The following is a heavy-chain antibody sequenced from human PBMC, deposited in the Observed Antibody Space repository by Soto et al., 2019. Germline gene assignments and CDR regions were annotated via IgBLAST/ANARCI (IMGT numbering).Heavy chain of an antibody. Sequence: ASVKVSCKASGYTFTSYGISWVRQAPGQGLEWMGWISAYNGNTNYAQKLQGRVTMTTDTSTSTAYIELRSLRSDDTAVYYCARDDPPSSSEDYYYGMDVWGQGTTVTVSS. CDR1: GYTFTSYG. CDR2: ISAYNGNT. J-gene: IGHJ6*02. V-gene: IGHV1-18*01. CDR3: ARDDPPSSSEDYYYGMDV. D-gene: IGHD6-6*01.